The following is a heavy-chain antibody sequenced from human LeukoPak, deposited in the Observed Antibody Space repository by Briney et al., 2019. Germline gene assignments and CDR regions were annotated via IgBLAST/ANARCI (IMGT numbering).Heavy chain of an antibody. CDR2: INPNSGGT. Sequence: ASVKVSCKASGYTFTGYYMHWVRQAPGQGLEWMGWINPNSGGTNYAQKFQGRVTMTRDTSISTAYMELSRLRSDDTAVYYCARDLGKGAMGDLSFDYWGQGTLVTVSS. V-gene: IGHV1-2*02. CDR3: ARDLGKGAMGDLSFDY. D-gene: IGHD1-26*01. CDR1: GYTFTGYY. J-gene: IGHJ4*02.